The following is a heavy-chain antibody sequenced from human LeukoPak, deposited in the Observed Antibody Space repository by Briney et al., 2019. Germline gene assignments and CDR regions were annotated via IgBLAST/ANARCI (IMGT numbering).Heavy chain of an antibody. J-gene: IGHJ4*02. CDR3: ARSSSPYDYGDY. CDR1: GYTFTGYY. D-gene: IGHD6-6*01. CDR2: INPNSGGT. Sequence: ASVKVSCKASGYTFTGYYMHWVRQAPGQGLEWMGWINPNSGGTNYAQKFQGRVTMTRDTSISTAYMELSRLRSDDTAVYYCARSSSPYDYGDYWGQGTLVTVSS. V-gene: IGHV1-2*02.